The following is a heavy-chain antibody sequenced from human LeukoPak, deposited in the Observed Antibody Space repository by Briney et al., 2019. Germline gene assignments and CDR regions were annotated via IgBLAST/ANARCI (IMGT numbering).Heavy chain of an antibody. Sequence: GGSLRLSCAASGFTFSSYWMHWVRQVPGKGLVWVSRIHGDGTITNYEDSVKGRFTISRDNARNTLYLQLNSLRAEDTAIYYCARNFVGSITSDFDSWGQGTLVTVSP. D-gene: IGHD3-3*01. V-gene: IGHV3-74*01. CDR3: ARNFVGSITSDFDS. J-gene: IGHJ4*02. CDR1: GFTFSSYW. CDR2: IHGDGTIT.